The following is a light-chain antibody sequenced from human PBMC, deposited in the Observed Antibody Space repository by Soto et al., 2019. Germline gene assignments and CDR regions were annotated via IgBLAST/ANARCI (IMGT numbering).Light chain of an antibody. CDR3: QQYSNYPLT. Sequence: EIVLTQSPCTLSLSPGERATLSCRASQTVRTRYLSWFQHKPGQAPRLLIYGASCRATGIPARFSGSGSGTDFTLTINRLQPEDFAVYFCQQYSNYPLTFGRGTKVEIK. V-gene: IGKV3-20*01. CDR1: QTVRTRY. CDR2: GAS. J-gene: IGKJ4*01.